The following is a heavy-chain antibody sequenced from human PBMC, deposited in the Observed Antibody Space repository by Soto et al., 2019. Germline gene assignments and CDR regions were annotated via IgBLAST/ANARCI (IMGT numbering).Heavy chain of an antibody. Sequence: GEYLKISCKGSGYSFTSYWIGWVRQLPGKGLEWMGIIYPGDSDTRYSPSFQGQVTISADKSISTAYLQWSSLKASDTAMYYCARPMTTASSYYYGMDVWGQGTTVTVSS. V-gene: IGHV5-51*01. CDR1: GYSFTSYW. CDR2: IYPGDSDT. D-gene: IGHD4-17*01. J-gene: IGHJ6*02. CDR3: ARPMTTASSYYYGMDV.